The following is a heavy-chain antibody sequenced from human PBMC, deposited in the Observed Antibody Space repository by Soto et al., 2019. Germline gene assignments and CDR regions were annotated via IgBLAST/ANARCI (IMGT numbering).Heavy chain of an antibody. D-gene: IGHD3-22*01. V-gene: IGHV3-15*07. CDR2: IKSKTDGGTT. CDR1: GFTFSNAW. CDR3: TTGGTYYYDSSGYNYYFDY. Sequence: GGSLRLSCAASGFTFSNAWMNWVRQAPGKGLEWVGRIKSKTDGGTTDYAAPVKGRFTISRDDSKNTLYLQMNSLKTEDTAVYYCTTGGTYYYDSSGYNYYFDYWGQGTLVTVSS. J-gene: IGHJ4*02.